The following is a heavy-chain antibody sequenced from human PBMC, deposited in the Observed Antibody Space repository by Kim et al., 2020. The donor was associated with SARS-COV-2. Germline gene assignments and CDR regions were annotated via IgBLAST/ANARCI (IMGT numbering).Heavy chain of an antibody. D-gene: IGHD3-3*01. J-gene: IGHJ4*02. CDR2: ISYDGSYK. Sequence: GGSLRLSCVASGFTFSSYGMHWVRQAPGKGLEWVAVISYDGSYKHYADSVKGRFTISRDNTQSTLYLQMNSLRDEDTAVYYCAKATIFGVVYPDHWGQGTLFTVS. CDR3: AKATIFGVVYPDH. V-gene: IGHV3-30*18. CDR1: GFTFSSYG.